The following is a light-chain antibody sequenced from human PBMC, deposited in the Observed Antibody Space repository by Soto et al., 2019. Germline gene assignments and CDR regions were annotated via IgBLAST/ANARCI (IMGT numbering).Light chain of an antibody. V-gene: IGLV2-23*01. J-gene: IGLJ1*01. Sequence: QSALTQPPSASGSPGQSVTITCSGTSSDVGEENYVSWYQHYPGKAPKLMIYEGIKRPSGVSNRFSGSKSGNTAFLTISGLQAEDEADYYCCSYAGSGTDNYVFGSGTKLTVL. CDR3: CSYAGSGTDNYV. CDR2: EGI. CDR1: SSDVGEENY.